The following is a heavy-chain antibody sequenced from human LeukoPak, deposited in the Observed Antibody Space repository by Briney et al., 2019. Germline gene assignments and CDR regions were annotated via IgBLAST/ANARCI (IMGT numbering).Heavy chain of an antibody. J-gene: IGHJ3*02. CDR2: IWYDGSNK. D-gene: IGHD3-3*01. V-gene: IGHV3-33*01. CDR3: ARAHFFGGATPDALDI. Sequence: PGRSLRLSCAASGFTFSSYGMHWVRQAPGKGLEWVAVIWYDGSNKYYADSVKGRFTISRDNSKNTLYLQMNSLRAEDTAVYYCARAHFFGGATPDALDIWGQGTMVTVSS. CDR1: GFTFSSYG.